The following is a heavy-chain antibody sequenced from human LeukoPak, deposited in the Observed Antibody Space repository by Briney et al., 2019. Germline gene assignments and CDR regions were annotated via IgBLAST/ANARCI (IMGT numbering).Heavy chain of an antibody. D-gene: IGHD3-9*01. CDR2: INHSGNT. J-gene: IGHJ4*02. CDR1: GGSFSGYY. CDR3: VRLGSASWLFDY. Sequence: PSETLSLTCAVYGGSFSGYYWSWIRQPPGKGLEWIGEINHSGNTNYNPSLKSRVTISVDTSKNQFSLKVNSVTAADTAVYYCVRLGSASWLFDYWGQGTLVTVSS. V-gene: IGHV4-34*01.